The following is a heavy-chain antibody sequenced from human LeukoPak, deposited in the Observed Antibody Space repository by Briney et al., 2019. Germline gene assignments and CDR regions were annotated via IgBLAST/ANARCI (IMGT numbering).Heavy chain of an antibody. V-gene: IGHV4-59*01. J-gene: IGHJ2*01. CDR1: GGSISSYY. D-gene: IGHD5-24*01. CDR3: ARNPGPRDGSPTRYFDL. CDR2: IYYSGST. Sequence: SETLSLTCTVSGGSISSYYWSWIRQPPGKGLEWIGYIYYSGSTNYNPSLKSRVTISVDTSKNQFSLKLSSVTAADTAVYYCARNPGPRDGSPTRYFDLWGPGTLVTVSS.